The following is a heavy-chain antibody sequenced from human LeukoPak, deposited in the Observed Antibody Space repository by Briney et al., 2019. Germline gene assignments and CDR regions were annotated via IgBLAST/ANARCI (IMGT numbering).Heavy chain of an antibody. CDR2: VHRDDDK. Sequence: KSGPTLVNPTQTLTLTCTFSGSSLSTSAVGVGWIRQPPGKALEWLALVHRDDDKRYSPSLKSRLTITKDTSRNQVVLTMTNMDPVDTATYYCAHATLVYDSSGYYMGWFDPWGQGTLVTASS. CDR3: AHATLVYDSSGYYMGWFDP. CDR1: GSSLSTSAVG. V-gene: IGHV2-5*02. D-gene: IGHD3-22*01. J-gene: IGHJ5*02.